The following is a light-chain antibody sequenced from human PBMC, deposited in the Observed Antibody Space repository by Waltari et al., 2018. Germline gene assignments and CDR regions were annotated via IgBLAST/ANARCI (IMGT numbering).Light chain of an antibody. V-gene: IGLV2-14*01. Sequence: QSALTQPASVSGSPGQSITISCTGTSSDVGGYNYVSWYQQHPRKAPKLMIYDVSKRPAGVSNRFSGSKAGNTASLTISWLPAEDEADYYCSSYTSSSTSFGTGTKVTVL. J-gene: IGLJ1*01. CDR3: SSYTSSSTS. CDR2: DVS. CDR1: SSDVGGYNY.